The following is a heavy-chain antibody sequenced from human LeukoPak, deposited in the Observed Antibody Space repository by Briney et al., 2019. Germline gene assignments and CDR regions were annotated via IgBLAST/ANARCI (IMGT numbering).Heavy chain of an antibody. CDR1: GFTVSSNY. Sequence: GGSLRLSCAASGFTVSSNYMSWVRQAPGKGLEWVSVIYNDGSTFYADSVRGRFTVSRDNYKNTLYLQMNSLRAEDTAVYYCARGYSSPDYWGQGTLVTVSS. D-gene: IGHD6-13*01. J-gene: IGHJ4*02. CDR3: ARGYSSPDY. V-gene: IGHV3-66*01. CDR2: IYNDGST.